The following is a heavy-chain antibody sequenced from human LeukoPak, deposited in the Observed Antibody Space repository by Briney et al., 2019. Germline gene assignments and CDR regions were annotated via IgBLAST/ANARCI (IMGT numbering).Heavy chain of an antibody. CDR1: GYTFTSYD. CDR2: INAGNGST. J-gene: IGHJ4*02. CDR3: ARGNYGSGSYLFDY. V-gene: IGHV1-3*01. D-gene: IGHD3-10*01. Sequence: ASVKVSCKASGYTFTSYDINWVRQATGQGLEWMGWINAGNGSTKYSQKFQGRVTITRDTSASTAYMELSSLRSEDTAVYYCARGNYGSGSYLFDYWGQGTLVTVSS.